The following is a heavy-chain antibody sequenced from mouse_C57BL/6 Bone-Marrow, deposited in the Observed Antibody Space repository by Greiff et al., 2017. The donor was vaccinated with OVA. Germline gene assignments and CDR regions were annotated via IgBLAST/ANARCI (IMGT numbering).Heavy chain of an antibody. Sequence: QVQLQQPGAELVKPGASVKLSCKASGYTFTSYWMQWVKQRPGQGLEWIGEIDPSDGYTNYNQKFKGKATLTVDTSSSTAYMQLSSLTSEDSADYYVAIASSAGYYAMDYWGQGTAVTVSS. D-gene: IGHD3-1*01. J-gene: IGHJ4*01. CDR3: AIASSAGYYAMDY. CDR2: IDPSDGYT. V-gene: IGHV1-50*01. CDR1: GYTFTSYW.